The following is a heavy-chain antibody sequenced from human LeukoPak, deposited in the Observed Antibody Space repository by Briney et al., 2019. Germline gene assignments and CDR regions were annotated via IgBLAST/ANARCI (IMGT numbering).Heavy chain of an antibody. Sequence: PSETLSLTCAVYGGSFSGYYWSWIRQPPGKGLEWIGEINHSGSTNYNPSLKSRVTISVDTSKNQFSLKLSSVTAADTAVYYCARGGYFDGRNWFDPWGQGTLVTVSS. J-gene: IGHJ5*02. V-gene: IGHV4-34*01. CDR2: INHSGST. CDR1: GGSFSGYY. D-gene: IGHD3-9*01. CDR3: ARGGYFDGRNWFDP.